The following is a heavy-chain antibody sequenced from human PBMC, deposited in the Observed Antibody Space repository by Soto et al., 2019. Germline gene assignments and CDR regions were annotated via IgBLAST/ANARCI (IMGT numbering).Heavy chain of an antibody. CDR2: ISGSGGST. J-gene: IGHJ4*02. Sequence: GGSLRLSCAASGFTFSSYAMSWVRQAPGKGLEWVSAISGSGGSTYYADSVKGRFTISRDNSKNTVYLQMNSLKDEDTALYYCAKEGPSPRCPDFWGQGTLVTVSS. D-gene: IGHD4-17*01. V-gene: IGHV3-23*01. CDR3: AKEGPSPRCPDF. CDR1: GFTFSSYA.